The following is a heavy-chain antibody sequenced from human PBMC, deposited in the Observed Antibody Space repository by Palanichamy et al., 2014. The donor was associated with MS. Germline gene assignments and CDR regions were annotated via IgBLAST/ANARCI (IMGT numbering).Heavy chain of an antibody. CDR1: GYPFSAFG. J-gene: IGHJ4*02. V-gene: IGHV1-18*04. D-gene: IGHD3-9*01. CDR3: ARTFCSTFNCYFDVDH. CDR2: ISAANGNT. Sequence: HVHLVQSGAEVRKPGASVKVSCTGSGYPFSAFGVSWVRQAPGQGLEWMGWISAANGNTSYAQRVQGRVTMTTDASASIAYMELRSLRSDDTAFYYYARTFCSTFNCYFDVDHWGPGTLVTVAS.